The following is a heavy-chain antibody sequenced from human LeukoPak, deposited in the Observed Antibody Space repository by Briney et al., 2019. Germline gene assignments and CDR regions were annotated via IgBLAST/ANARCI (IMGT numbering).Heavy chain of an antibody. CDR3: AKAFFSGSGGNHKHFDS. V-gene: IGHV3-23*01. CDR2: MSSVT. Sequence: PGGSLRLSCAASGFTFSNFAMSWVRQAPGKGLEWVSAMSSVTYYADSVKGRFTISRDDSKSALFLQMNSLRAEDTAVYYCAKAFFSGSGGNHKHFDSWGQGTLVTVSS. D-gene: IGHD3-10*01. CDR1: GFTFSNFA. J-gene: IGHJ4*02.